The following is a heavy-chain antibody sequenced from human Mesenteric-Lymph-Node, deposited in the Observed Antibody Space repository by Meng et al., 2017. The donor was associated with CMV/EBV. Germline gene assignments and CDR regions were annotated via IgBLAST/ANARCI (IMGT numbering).Heavy chain of an antibody. D-gene: IGHD4-23*01. J-gene: IGHJ6*02. CDR2: IIPILGIA. CDR1: GYKFSHYG. Sequence: SVKVSCKSSGYKFSHYGINWVRQAPGQGLEWMGGIIPILGIANYAQKFQGRVTITADKSTSTAYMELSSLRSEDTAVYYCARDLGYGGNSRGYYYGMDVWGQGTTVTVSS. CDR3: ARDLGYGGNSRGYYYGMDV. V-gene: IGHV1-69*10.